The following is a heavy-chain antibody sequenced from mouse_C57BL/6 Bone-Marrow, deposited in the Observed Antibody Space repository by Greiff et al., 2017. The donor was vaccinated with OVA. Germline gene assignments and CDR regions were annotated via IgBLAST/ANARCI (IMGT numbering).Heavy chain of an antibody. Sequence: QVHVKQPGAELVKPGASVKLSCKASGYTFTSYWMHWVKQRPGQGLEWIGMIHPNSGSTNYNEKFKSKATLTVDKSSSTAYMQLSSLTSEDSAVYYCARSRYYYGSSYVDYWGQGTTLTVSS. CDR3: ARSRYYYGSSYVDY. CDR2: IHPNSGST. J-gene: IGHJ2*01. D-gene: IGHD1-1*01. CDR1: GYTFTSYW. V-gene: IGHV1-64*01.